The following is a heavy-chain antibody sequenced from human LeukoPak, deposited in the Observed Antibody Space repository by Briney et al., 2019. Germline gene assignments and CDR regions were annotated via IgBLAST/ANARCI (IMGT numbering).Heavy chain of an antibody. D-gene: IGHD3-22*01. CDR1: GGSISSYY. V-gene: IGHV4-59*08. CDR2: IYYSGST. J-gene: IGHJ4*02. Sequence: SETLSLTCTVSGGSISSYYWSWIRQPPGKGLEWIGYIYYSGSTNYNPSLKSRVTISVDTSKNQFSLKLSSVTAADTAVYYCQIDYYDTSGYYYNYWGQGTLVTVSS. CDR3: QIDYYDTSGYYYNY.